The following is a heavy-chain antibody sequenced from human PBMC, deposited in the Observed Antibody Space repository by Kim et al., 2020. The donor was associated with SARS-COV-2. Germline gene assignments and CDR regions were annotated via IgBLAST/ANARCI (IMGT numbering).Heavy chain of an antibody. V-gene: IGHV3-23*01. CDR2: ISGSGGST. CDR3: AKSGDFYCSGGSCNLGYYYGMDV. J-gene: IGHJ6*02. D-gene: IGHD2-15*01. CDR1: GFTFSSYA. Sequence: GGSLRLSCAASGFTFSSYAMSWVRQAPGKGLEWVSAISGSGGSTYYADSVKGRFTISRDNSKNTLYLQMNSLRAEDTAVYYCAKSGDFYCSGGSCNLGYYYGMDVWGQGTTVTVSS.